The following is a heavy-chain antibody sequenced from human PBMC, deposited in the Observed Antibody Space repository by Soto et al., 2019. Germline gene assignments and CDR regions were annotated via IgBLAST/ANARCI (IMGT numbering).Heavy chain of an antibody. CDR2: IYDSGST. CDR3: ARDTTAALGYYYYGMDV. V-gene: IGHV4-59*12. J-gene: IGHJ6*02. D-gene: IGHD6-13*01. Sequence: QVQLQESGPGLVKPSETLSLTCTVSGGSISSYYWSWIRQPPGKGLDWIGYIYDSGSTNYNPSLKSRVIISPGTSTKHFSLKLTSVTAADTAVYYCARDTTAALGYYYYGMDVWGQGTAVTVSS. CDR1: GGSISSYY.